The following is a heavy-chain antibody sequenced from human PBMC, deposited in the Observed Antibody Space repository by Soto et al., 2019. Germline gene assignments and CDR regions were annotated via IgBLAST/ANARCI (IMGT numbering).Heavy chain of an antibody. CDR3: VRYSRTLGWFFDL. CDR2: IRSKGNNYAT. CDR1: GFTFSDSA. D-gene: IGHD2-21*01. V-gene: IGHV3-73*02. J-gene: IGHJ2*01. Sequence: EVQLVESGGGLVQPGGSLKLSCAASGFTFSDSAMHWVRQASGEGLEWLGRIRSKGNNYATVYGASLKGRFTISRDDSKKTTYLQMSNLNTEDTAVYYCVRYSRTLGWFFDLWGRGTLVTVSS.